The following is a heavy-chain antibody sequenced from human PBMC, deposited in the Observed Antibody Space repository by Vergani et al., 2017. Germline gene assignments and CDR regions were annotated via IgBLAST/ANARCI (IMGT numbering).Heavy chain of an antibody. D-gene: IGHD6-19*01. CDR2: ISSSSSYI. Sequence: EVQLVESGGVVVQPGGSLRLSCAASGFTFSSYSMNWVRQAPGKGLEWVASISSSSSYIYYADSVKGRFTISRDNAKKSLYLQMNSLRAEDTAVYYCARPIAVAGNHSSYWGQGTLVTVSS. J-gene: IGHJ4*02. CDR3: ARPIAVAGNHSSY. V-gene: IGHV3-21*01. CDR1: GFTFSSYS.